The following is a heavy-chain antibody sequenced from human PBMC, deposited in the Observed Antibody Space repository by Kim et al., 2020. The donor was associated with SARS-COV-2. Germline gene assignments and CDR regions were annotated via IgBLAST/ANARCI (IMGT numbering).Heavy chain of an antibody. J-gene: IGHJ3*02. CDR2: IYYSGST. CDR1: GGSISSSSYY. CDR3: ARRDVGITIFGVVIDDAFDI. V-gene: IGHV4-39*01. D-gene: IGHD3-3*01. Sequence: SETLSLTCTVSGGSISSSSYYWGWIRQPPGKGLEWIGSIYYSGSTYYNPSLKSRVTISVDTSKNQFSLKLSSVTAADTAVYYCARRDVGITIFGVVIDDAFDIWGQGTMVTVSS.